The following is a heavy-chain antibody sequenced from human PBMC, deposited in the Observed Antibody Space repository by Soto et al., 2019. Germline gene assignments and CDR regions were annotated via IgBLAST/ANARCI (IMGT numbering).Heavy chain of an antibody. V-gene: IGHV3-30*18. D-gene: IGHD2-15*01. CDR2: ISYEGSHT. CDR3: AKDVHCGGGSCSWSEGFDY. J-gene: IGHJ4*02. Sequence: QVQLVESGGGVVQPGRSLRLSCAASGFIFSSYGMHWVRQAPGKGREWVAVISYEGSHTYYADSVKGRFTITRDNSKNTLYLQMNSLRPEDTAVYYWAKDVHCGGGSCSWSEGFDYWGQGTLLTVSS. CDR1: GFIFSSYG.